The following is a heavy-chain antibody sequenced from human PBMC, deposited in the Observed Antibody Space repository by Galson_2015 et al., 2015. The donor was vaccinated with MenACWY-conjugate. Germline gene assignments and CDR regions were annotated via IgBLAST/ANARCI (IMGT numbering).Heavy chain of an antibody. D-gene: IGHD2-8*01. CDR3: ARETENAVDY. CDR1: GFTFSSYW. J-gene: IGHJ4*02. Sequence: SLRLSCAASGFTFSSYWMSWVRQAPGKGLEWVSYISTSSSYTKYADSVKGRITVSRDNAKNSLYLQMNSLRAEDTAVYYCARETENAVDYWGQGTLVTVSS. V-gene: IGHV3-11*05. CDR2: ISTSSSYT.